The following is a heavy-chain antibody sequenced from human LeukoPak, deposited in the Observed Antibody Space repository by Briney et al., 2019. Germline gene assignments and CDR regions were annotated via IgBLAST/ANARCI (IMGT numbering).Heavy chain of an antibody. CDR2: ISGSGGST. Sequence: PGGSLRLSCAASGFTFSSYAMSWVRQAPGKGLEWVSAISGSGGSTYYADSVEGRFTISRDNSKNTLYLQMNSLRAEDTAVYYCAKDGANITMIVVVITGLDYWGQGTLVTVSS. D-gene: IGHD3-22*01. J-gene: IGHJ4*02. V-gene: IGHV3-23*01. CDR1: GFTFSSYA. CDR3: AKDGANITMIVVVITGLDY.